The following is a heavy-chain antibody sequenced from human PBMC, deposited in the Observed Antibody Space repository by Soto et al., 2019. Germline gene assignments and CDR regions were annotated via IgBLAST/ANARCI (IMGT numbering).Heavy chain of an antibody. D-gene: IGHD1-20*01. Sequence: GSLRRSCEASGFTLRNYAMTWVRQAPGKGLEWVSLISANDVGTYYAESVKTRFTISTDQSRNTVYLQMDSLRADDTAIYYCAKDKNDYNWDNRPPFDYWGQGTLVTVYS. CDR2: ISANDVGT. CDR3: AKDKNDYNWDNRPPFDY. J-gene: IGHJ4*02. CDR1: GFTLRNYA. V-gene: IGHV3-23*01.